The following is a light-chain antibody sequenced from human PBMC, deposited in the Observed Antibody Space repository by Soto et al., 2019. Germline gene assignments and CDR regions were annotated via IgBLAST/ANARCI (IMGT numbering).Light chain of an antibody. J-gene: IGKJ4*01. CDR2: DAS. V-gene: IGKV1-5*01. CDR1: QSISSW. Sequence: IKTNYPPSLPLSPVESSITITSRASQSISSWLAWYQQKIGKAPKLLIYDASTLESGVPSRLSGGGSGTEFTLTISSLQPDDFATYYCQQYSTYPLTFGGGTKVDIK. CDR3: QQYSTYPLT.